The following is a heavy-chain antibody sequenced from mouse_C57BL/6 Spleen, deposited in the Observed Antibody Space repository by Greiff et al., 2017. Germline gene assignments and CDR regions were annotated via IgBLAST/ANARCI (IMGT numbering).Heavy chain of an antibody. D-gene: IGHD2-1*01. V-gene: IGHV14-1*01. CDR3: TMGNYVRYIDY. Sequence: EVKLQQSGAELVRPGASVKLSCTASGFNIKDYYMHWVKQRPEQGLEWIGRIDPEDGDTEYAPKFQGKATMTADTSSNTAYLQLSSLTSEDTAVYYCTMGNYVRYIDYWGQGTTLTVSS. CDR2: IDPEDGDT. J-gene: IGHJ2*01. CDR1: GFNIKDYY.